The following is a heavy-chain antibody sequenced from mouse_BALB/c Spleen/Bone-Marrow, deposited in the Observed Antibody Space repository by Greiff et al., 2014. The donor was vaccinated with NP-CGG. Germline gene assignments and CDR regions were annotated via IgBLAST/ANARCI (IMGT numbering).Heavy chain of an antibody. D-gene: IGHD4-1*01. Sequence: EVKLMESGAELVRPGALVKLSCKASGFNIKDYFMHWVKQRPEQGLEWIGWIDPEIGNTLYDPKFQGKASITADPSSNTAYLQLSSLTSEDTAVYYCARLFGTRDFDYWGQGTTLTVSS. CDR3: ARLFGTRDFDY. CDR2: IDPEIGNT. CDR1: GFNIKDYF. V-gene: IGHV14-1*02. J-gene: IGHJ2*01.